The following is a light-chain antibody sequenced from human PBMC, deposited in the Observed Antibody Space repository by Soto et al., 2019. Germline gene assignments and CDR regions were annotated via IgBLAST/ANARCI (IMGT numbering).Light chain of an antibody. J-gene: IGLJ3*02. Sequence: QSVLTQPASVSGSPGQSITISCTGTSSDVGSCNCVSWYQQHPGKAPTLIIYEVNKRPSGVSNRFSGSKSGNTASLTISGLQAEDEADYYCCSSVGSPNWVFSGGTQLTVL. V-gene: IGLV2-23*02. CDR3: CSSVGSPNWV. CDR2: EVN. CDR1: SSDVGSCNC.